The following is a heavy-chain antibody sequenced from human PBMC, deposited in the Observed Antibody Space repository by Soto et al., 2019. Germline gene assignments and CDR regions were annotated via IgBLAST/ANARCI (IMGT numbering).Heavy chain of an antibody. D-gene: IGHD2-15*01. CDR1: GGSIYRSGYY. J-gene: IGHJ5*01. CDR3: GKVLVGATVHYVSDT. V-gene: IGHV4-39*01. Sequence: PSETLSLTCTVSGGSIYRSGYYWGWIRQPPGRGRAWIGNIGYSGFTYSNPSLNSRVTISRDSLNNQFSLKFTSVTAADTARYYCGKVLVGATVHYVSDTWGHGTQVTVSS. CDR2: IGYSGFT.